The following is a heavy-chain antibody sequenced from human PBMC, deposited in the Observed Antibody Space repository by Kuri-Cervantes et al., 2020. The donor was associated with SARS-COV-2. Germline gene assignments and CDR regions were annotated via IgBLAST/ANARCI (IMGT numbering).Heavy chain of an antibody. Sequence: GESLKISCAASGFTFSNYGMTWVRQAPGRGLEWVSAISGYGGSTLYADSVKGRFTMSRDNSKNTLYLQMNSLRAEDTAVYYCAEATGLGWFDPWGQGTLVTVSS. V-gene: IGHV3-23*01. D-gene: IGHD4-17*01. CDR1: GFTFSNYG. CDR3: AEATGLGWFDP. CDR2: ISGYGGST. J-gene: IGHJ5*02.